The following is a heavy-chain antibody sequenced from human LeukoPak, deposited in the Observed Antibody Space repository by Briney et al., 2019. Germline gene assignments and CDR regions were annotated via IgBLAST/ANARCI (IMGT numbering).Heavy chain of an antibody. Sequence: GASVKVSCKASGYTFTSYYMHWVRQAPGQGLEWMGIINPSGGSTSYAQKFQGRVTITADESTSTAYMELSSLRSEDTAVYYCARDQEGPRVSGYWGQGTLVTVSS. CDR3: ARDQEGPRVSGY. CDR2: INPSGGST. CDR1: GYTFTSYY. J-gene: IGHJ4*02. D-gene: IGHD3-10*01. V-gene: IGHV1-46*01.